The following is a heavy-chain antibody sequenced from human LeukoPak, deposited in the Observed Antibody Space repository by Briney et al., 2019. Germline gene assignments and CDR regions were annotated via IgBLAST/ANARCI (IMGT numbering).Heavy chain of an antibody. V-gene: IGHV3-23*01. CDR1: GFTFSSYA. J-gene: IGHJ1*01. CDR2: ISGSGGST. D-gene: IGHD3-22*01. CDR3: AKDRYYYDSSGYYKH. Sequence: GGSLRLSCAASGFTFSSYAMSWVRQAPGKGLEWVSAISGSGGSTYYADSVKGRFTISRDNSKNTLYLQKNSLRAEDTAVYYCAKDRYYYDSSGYYKHWGQGTLVTVSS.